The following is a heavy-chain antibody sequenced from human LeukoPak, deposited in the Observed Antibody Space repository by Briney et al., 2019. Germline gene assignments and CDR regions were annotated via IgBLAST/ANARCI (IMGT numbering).Heavy chain of an antibody. J-gene: IGHJ4*02. V-gene: IGHV4-4*07. Sequence: SETLSLTCTVSGGSISSYYWSWIRQPAGKGLEWIGNIYISGNTNYNPSLKSRVTISVDTSKNQFSLKLSSVTAADTAVYCRAREPPDGFGCWGQGTLVTVSS. CDR2: IYISGNT. D-gene: IGHD3-10*01. CDR1: GGSISSYY. CDR3: AREPPDGFGC.